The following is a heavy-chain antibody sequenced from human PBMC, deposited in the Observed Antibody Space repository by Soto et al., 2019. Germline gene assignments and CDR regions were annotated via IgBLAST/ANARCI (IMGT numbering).Heavy chain of an antibody. CDR1: GFTFSSYW. D-gene: IGHD3-9*01. J-gene: IGHJ4*02. CDR3: ARVEADYDILTGYYKPTCPDY. V-gene: IGHV3-7*01. CDR2: IKQDGSEK. Sequence: GGSLRLSCAASGFTFSSYWMSWVRQAPGKGLEWVANIKQDGSEKYYVDSVKGRFTISRDNAKNSLYLQMNSLRAEDTAVYYCARVEADYDILTGYYKPTCPDYWGQGTLVTVSS.